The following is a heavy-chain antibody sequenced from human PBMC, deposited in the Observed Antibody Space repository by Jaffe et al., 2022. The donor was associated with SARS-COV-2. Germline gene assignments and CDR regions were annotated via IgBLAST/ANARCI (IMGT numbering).Heavy chain of an antibody. CDR2: ISAHNGNT. CDR3: AREFVTWGVIRLPDAFDI. V-gene: IGHV1-18*01. J-gene: IGHJ3*02. CDR1: GYNFINHG. D-gene: IGHD3-16*02. Sequence: QAELLQSGAEVKKPGASVKLSCKTSGYNFINHGITWVRQAPGQGLEWMGWISAHNGNTNYAQNFQGRVTMTTDTFTSTAYMELKSLRSDDTAVYYCAREFVTWGVIRLPDAFDIWGQGTMVTVSP.